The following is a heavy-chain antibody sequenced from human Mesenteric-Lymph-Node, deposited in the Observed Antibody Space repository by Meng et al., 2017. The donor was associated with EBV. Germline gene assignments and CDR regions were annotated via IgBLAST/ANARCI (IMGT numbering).Heavy chain of an antibody. J-gene: IGHJ4*02. V-gene: IGHV4-34*01. Sequence: HGGAAQLTPWETLSPTCAVYGGSFSGYYWSWIRQAPGQGLEWIGESTHNGIVNYNPSLKSRVAISVDTFKNQFSLRLTSVTAADTAIYYCARIESIWGTYRKYYFDYWGQGTLVTVSS. CDR2: STHNGIV. CDR3: ARIESIWGTYRKYYFDY. CDR1: GGSFSGYY. D-gene: IGHD3-16*02.